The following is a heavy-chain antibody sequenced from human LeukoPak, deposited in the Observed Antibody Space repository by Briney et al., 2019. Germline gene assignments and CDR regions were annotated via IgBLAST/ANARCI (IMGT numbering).Heavy chain of an antibody. D-gene: IGHD3-10*01. CDR2: INPNSGGT. CDR3: ARGNFWFGELLSKPYYFDY. Sequence: ASVKVSCKASGYTFTGYYMHWVRQAPGQGLEWMGWINPNSGGTNYAQKFQGWVTMTRDTSISTAYMELSRLRSDDTAVYYCARGNFWFGELLSKPYYFDYWGQGTLVTVSS. J-gene: IGHJ4*02. CDR1: GYTFTGYY. V-gene: IGHV1-2*04.